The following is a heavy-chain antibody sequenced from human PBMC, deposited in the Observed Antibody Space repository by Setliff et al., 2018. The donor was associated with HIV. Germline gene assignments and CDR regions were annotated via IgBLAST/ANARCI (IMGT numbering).Heavy chain of an antibody. CDR3: AGLSDFLDY. CDR1: GGSLSSSY. D-gene: IGHD2-21*01. Sequence: KPSETLSLTCAVYGGSLSSSYWTWIRQAPGKGLEWIGEINHSGTANYNPSLKSRVTMSPDRSKRQFSLKLTSLTAADTAAYYCAGLSDFLDYWGLGNLVTV. CDR2: INHSGTA. V-gene: IGHV4-34*01. J-gene: IGHJ4*02.